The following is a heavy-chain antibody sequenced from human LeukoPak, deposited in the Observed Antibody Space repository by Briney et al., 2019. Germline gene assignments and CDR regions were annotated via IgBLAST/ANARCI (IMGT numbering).Heavy chain of an antibody. CDR3: ARDLTMVRGVTHNWFDP. CDR1: GGSISSSSYY. CDR2: IHYSGST. Sequence: SETLSLTCTVSGGSISSSSYYWGWIRQPPGKGLEWIGSIHYSGSTYYNPSLKSRVTISVDTSKNQFSLKLSSVTAADTAVYYCARDLTMVRGVTHNWFDPWGQGTLVTVSS. V-gene: IGHV4-39*02. J-gene: IGHJ5*02. D-gene: IGHD3-10*01.